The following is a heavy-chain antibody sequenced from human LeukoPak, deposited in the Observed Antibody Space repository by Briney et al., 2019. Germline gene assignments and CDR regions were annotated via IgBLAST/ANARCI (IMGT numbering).Heavy chain of an antibody. J-gene: IGHJ4*02. CDR2: INYDGSNR. D-gene: IGHD3-16*01. CDR1: GFSLSNYG. CDR3: ARWGGTRPYYFDY. V-gene: IGHV3-33*01. Sequence: GGSLRLTCAASGFSLSNYGLHWVRQGPGKGLEWVAVINYDGSNRYYADSVKGRFTISKDSSENTLYLQMNSLRDDDTAMYYCARWGGTRPYYFDYWGQGTLPTFSS.